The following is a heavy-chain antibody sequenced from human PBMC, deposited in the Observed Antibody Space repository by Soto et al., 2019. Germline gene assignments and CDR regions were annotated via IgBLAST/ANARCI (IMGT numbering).Heavy chain of an antibody. D-gene: IGHD1-26*01. CDR3: ARARTASQSTVGATGEFDP. V-gene: IGHV1-46*01. CDR2: INPSGGST. Sequence: ASVKVSCKAHGYTFTSYYMHWVRQAPGQGLEWMGIINPSGGSTSYAQKFQGRVTMTRDTSTSTVYMELSSLRSEDTAVYYCARARTASQSTVGATGEFDPWGQGTLVTVSS. CDR1: GYTFTSYY. J-gene: IGHJ5*02.